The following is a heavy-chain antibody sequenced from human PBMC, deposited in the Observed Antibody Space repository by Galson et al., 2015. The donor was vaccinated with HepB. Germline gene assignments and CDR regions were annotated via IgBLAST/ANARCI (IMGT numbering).Heavy chain of an antibody. CDR3: ARDGSGDSSGYLLGY. V-gene: IGHV3-30-3*01. Sequence: SLRLSCAASGFTFNNYAMHWVRQAPGKRLEWVAVISDDGSHKDYADSAKGRFTISRDSSKNTLYLQVNSLRPEDTAVYYCARDGSGDSSGYLLGYWGQGTLVTVSS. J-gene: IGHJ4*02. D-gene: IGHD3-22*01. CDR2: ISDDGSHK. CDR1: GFTFNNYA.